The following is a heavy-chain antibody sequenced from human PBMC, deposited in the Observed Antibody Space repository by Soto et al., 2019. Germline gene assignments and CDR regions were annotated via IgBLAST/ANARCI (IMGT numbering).Heavy chain of an antibody. CDR3: ARVNQDIVVVPAAHWFDP. CDR2: IYHSGST. V-gene: IGHV4-38-2*01. CDR1: GYSISSGYY. J-gene: IGHJ5*02. D-gene: IGHD2-2*01. Sequence: SETLSLTCAVSGYSISSGYYWGRIRQPPGKGLEWIGSIYHSGSTYYNPSLKSRVTISVDTSKNQFSLKLSSVTAADTAVYYCARVNQDIVVVPAAHWFDPWGQGTLVTVSS.